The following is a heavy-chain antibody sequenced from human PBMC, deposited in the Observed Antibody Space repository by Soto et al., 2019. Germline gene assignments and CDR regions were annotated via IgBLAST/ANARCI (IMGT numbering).Heavy chain of an antibody. CDR2: ISYDGSET. Sequence: GGSLRLSCAASGFTFNTFGMVWVRQAPGKGLEWVALISYDGSETSYADSVKGRFTISRDNSKDTLYLQMDSLRAADTAVYFCARDYKASLYFSTAHGYAFSDWGQGNLVTVS. J-gene: IGHJ4*02. D-gene: IGHD2-2*03. CDR3: ARDYKASLYFSTAHGYAFSD. CDR1: GFTFNTFG. V-gene: IGHV3-30*03.